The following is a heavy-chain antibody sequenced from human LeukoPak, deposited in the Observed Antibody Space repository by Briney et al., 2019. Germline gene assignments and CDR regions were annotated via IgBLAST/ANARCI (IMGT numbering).Heavy chain of an antibody. CDR1: GYTFTSYY. J-gene: IGHJ5*02. CDR3: ARAYTSGWYELYWFDP. CDR2: INPNSGGT. V-gene: IGHV1-2*06. D-gene: IGHD6-19*01. Sequence: ASVKVSCTASGYTFTSYYMHWVRQAPGQGLEWMGRINPNSGGTNFAQKFQGRVSMTRDTSISTAYMELSRLRSDDTAVYYCARAYTSGWYELYWFDPWGQGTLVTVSS.